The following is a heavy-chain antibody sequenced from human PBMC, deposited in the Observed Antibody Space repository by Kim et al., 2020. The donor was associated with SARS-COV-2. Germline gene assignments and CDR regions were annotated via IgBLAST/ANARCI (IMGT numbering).Heavy chain of an antibody. Sequence: YSQSFQGHVTISADKSISTAYLQWSGLKASDTAMYYCASGGSGSFISSDYWGQGTLVTVSS. J-gene: IGHJ4*02. V-gene: IGHV5-10-1*01. CDR3: ASGGSGSFISSDY. D-gene: IGHD3-10*01.